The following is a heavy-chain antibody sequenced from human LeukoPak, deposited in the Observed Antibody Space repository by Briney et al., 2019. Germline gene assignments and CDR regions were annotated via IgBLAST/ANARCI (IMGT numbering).Heavy chain of an antibody. CDR2: INPNSGGT. J-gene: IGHJ4*02. Sequence: ASVKVSCKASGYTFTGYYMRWVRQAPGQGLEWMGWINPNSGGTNYAQKFQGRVTMTRDTSISTAYMELSRLRSDDTAVYYCARVRAEIVLMVYAKGSYFDYWGQGTLVTVSS. CDR3: ARVRAEIVLMVYAKGSYFDY. V-gene: IGHV1-2*02. D-gene: IGHD2-8*01. CDR1: GYTFTGYY.